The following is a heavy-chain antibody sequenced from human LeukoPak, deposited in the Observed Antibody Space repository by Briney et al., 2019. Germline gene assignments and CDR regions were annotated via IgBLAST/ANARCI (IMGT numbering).Heavy chain of an antibody. J-gene: IGHJ4*02. CDR3: AKERAVGATDPLDY. CDR1: GFTFSSYA. Sequence: PGGSLRLSCAASGFTFSSYAMHWVRQAPGKGLEWVAVISYDGSNKYYADSAKGRFTISRDNSKNTLYLQMNSLRAEDTAVYYCAKERAVGATDPLDYWGQGTLVTVSS. D-gene: IGHD1-26*01. V-gene: IGHV3-30*04. CDR2: ISYDGSNK.